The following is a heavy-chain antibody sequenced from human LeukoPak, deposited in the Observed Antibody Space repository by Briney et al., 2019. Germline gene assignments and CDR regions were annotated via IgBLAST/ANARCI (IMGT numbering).Heavy chain of an antibody. D-gene: IGHD6-6*01. V-gene: IGHV4-4*07. CDR1: GGSISSYY. CDR3: ARDGRSSNRGYNWFDP. CDR2: IYTSGST. J-gene: IGHJ5*02. Sequence: PSETLSLTCTVSGGSISSYYWSWIRQPAGKGLEWIGRIYTSGSTNYNPSLKSRVTMSVDTSKNQFSLKLSSVTAADTAVYYCARDGRSSNRGYNWFDPWGQGTLVNVS.